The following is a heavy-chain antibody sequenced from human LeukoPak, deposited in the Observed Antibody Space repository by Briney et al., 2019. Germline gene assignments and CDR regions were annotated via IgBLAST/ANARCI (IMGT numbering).Heavy chain of an antibody. CDR3: VKDWTNDYFDY. V-gene: IGHV4-31*03. Sequence: PSETLSLTCTVSGGSISSGGYYWSWIRQHPGDGLEWIGYIYYSGSTYYNPSLKSRVTISIDTSKNQFSLKLSSVTAADTAVYYCVKDWTNDYFDYWGQGTLVTVSS. J-gene: IGHJ4*02. CDR2: IYYSGST. CDR1: GGSISSGGYY. D-gene: IGHD2-8*01.